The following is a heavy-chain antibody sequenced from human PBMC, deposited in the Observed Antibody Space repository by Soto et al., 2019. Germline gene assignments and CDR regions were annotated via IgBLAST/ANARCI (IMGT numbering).Heavy chain of an antibody. CDR2: IWYDGSNR. D-gene: IGHD6-13*01. CDR3: GKRSSSSWYYFDH. CDR1: GFIFSSYG. Sequence: SGGSLRLSCAASGFIFSSYGMHWVRQAPGKGLEWVAVIWYDGSNRNYEESVKGRFTIYRDNSKNMVYLQMKSLRVDDKAVYYCGKRSSSSWYYFDHWGQGTMVTVSS. J-gene: IGHJ4*02. V-gene: IGHV3-33*06.